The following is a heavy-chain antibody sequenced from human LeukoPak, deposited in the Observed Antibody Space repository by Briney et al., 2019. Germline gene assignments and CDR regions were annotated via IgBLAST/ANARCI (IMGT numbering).Heavy chain of an antibody. D-gene: IGHD6-19*01. Sequence: SETLSLTCTVSGGSISSSTYYWGWIRQPPGKGLEWIGSIYHSGSTYYNPSLKSRVTISVDTSKNQFSLKLSSVTAADTAVYYCARAAVAGTGGWFDPWGQGTLVTVSS. CDR3: ARAAVAGTGGWFDP. J-gene: IGHJ5*02. CDR2: IYHSGST. CDR1: GGSISSSTYY. V-gene: IGHV4-39*07.